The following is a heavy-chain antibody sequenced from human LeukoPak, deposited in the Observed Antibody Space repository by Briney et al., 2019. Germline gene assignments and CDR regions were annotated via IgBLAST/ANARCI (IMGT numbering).Heavy chain of an antibody. V-gene: IGHV1-2*02. J-gene: IGHJ6*02. CDR2: INPNSGGT. CDR1: GYTFTGYH. Sequence: ASVKVSCKASGYTFTGYHMHWVRQAPGQGPEWMGWINPNSGGTNYAQKFQGRVTMTRDTSISTAYMELSRLRSDDTAVYYCASGQLRSPGRYYYYYGMDVWGQGTLVTVSS. CDR3: ASGQLRSPGRYYYYYGMDV. D-gene: IGHD2-2*01.